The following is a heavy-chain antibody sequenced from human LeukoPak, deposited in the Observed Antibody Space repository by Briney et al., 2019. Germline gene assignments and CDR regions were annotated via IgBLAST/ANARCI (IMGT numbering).Heavy chain of an antibody. V-gene: IGHV1-18*01. Sequence: ASVKVSCKASGYSFTNYGITWVRQAPGQGLEWMGWISAYNGNTNYAQKFQGRVTMTPDTSTSTAYMELRSLRSDDTAVYYCARDRRYSYGTDAFDIWGQGTMVTVSS. D-gene: IGHD5-18*01. CDR2: ISAYNGNT. J-gene: IGHJ3*02. CDR3: ARDRRYSYGTDAFDI. CDR1: GYSFTNYG.